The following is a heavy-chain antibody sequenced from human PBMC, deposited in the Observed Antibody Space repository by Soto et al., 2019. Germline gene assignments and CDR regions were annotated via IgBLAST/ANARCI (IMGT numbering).Heavy chain of an antibody. CDR1: GASINNFAYY. J-gene: IGHJ5*02. CDR2: VYYNENT. CDR3: ARRERYYGSPGWFDP. Sequence: SETLSITCSVSGASINNFAYYWGWIRQPPGKGLEWIGTVYYNENTYYNPSLKSRVAISVDTAKNQFSLNLRSVTAADTAIYFCARRERYYGSPGWFDPWGHGTLVTVSS. V-gene: IGHV4-39*01. D-gene: IGHD3-10*01.